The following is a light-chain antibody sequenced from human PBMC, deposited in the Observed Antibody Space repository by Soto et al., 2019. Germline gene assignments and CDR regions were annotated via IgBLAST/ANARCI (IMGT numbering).Light chain of an antibody. CDR3: QQYNNWPPWT. CDR2: GAS. V-gene: IGKV3-15*01. Sequence: EIVMTQSPATLSVAPGERATLSFRASQRVSTKLSWYQQKPGQAPRLVIYGASTRATGIPARFSGSGSGTEFTLTIRSLQSEDFAVYYCQQYNNWPPWTFGQGTKV. CDR1: QRVSTK. J-gene: IGKJ1*01.